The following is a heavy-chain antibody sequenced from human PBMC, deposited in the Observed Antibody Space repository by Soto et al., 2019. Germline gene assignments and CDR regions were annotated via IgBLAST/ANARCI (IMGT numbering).Heavy chain of an antibody. V-gene: IGHV1-2*04. CDR3: ARGSSGYGYYGMDV. J-gene: IGHJ6*02. Sequence: ASVKVSCKASGYTFTGYYMHWVRQAPGQGLEWMGWINPNSGGTNYAQKFQGWVTMTRDTSIRTAYMELSRLRSDDTAVYYCARGSSGYGYYGMDVWGQGTTVTVSS. CDR2: INPNSGGT. D-gene: IGHD3-22*01. CDR1: GYTFTGYY.